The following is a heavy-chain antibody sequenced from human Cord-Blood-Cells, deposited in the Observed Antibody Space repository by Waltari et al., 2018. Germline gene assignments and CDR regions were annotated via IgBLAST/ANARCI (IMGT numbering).Heavy chain of an antibody. D-gene: IGHD2-2*01. Sequence: QVQLQQWGAGLLTPSETLSLTCAVYGGSFSGYYWSWIRQPPGKGLEWIGEINHSGSTNYNPSLKSRVTISVDTSKNQFSLKLSSVTAADTAVYYCARGRVYCSSTSCYYYYGMDVWGQGTTVTVSS. CDR3: ARGRVYCSSTSCYYYYGMDV. V-gene: IGHV4-34*01. CDR1: GGSFSGYY. CDR2: INHSGST. J-gene: IGHJ6*02.